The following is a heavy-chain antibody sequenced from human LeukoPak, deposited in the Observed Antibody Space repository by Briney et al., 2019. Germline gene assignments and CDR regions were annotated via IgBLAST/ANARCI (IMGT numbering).Heavy chain of an antibody. Sequence: ASVKVSCKASGYTFTVYFMHWVRQAPGQGLEWMGWINPNSGGTNYAQKFQGRVTMTRDTSISTAYMELSRLRSDDTAVYYCARDGYGSGVYDDYWGQGTLVTVSS. V-gene: IGHV1-2*02. D-gene: IGHD3-10*01. J-gene: IGHJ4*02. CDR2: INPNSGGT. CDR3: ARDGYGSGVYDDY. CDR1: GYTFTVYF.